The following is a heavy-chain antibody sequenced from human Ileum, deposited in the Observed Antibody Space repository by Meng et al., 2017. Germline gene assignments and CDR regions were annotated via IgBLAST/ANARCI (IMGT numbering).Heavy chain of an antibody. CDR3: ARRTGEVDLLDY. D-gene: IGHD7-27*01. Sequence: QLQLQESGPGLVKPSETLSLLCTVSGGSISSSSPCCDWIRQPPGKGLEWIGSICYSGNTYYNPSLKSRVSMSVDTSKKQISLKLNSVTAADTAVYYCARRTGEVDLLDYWGQGTLVTVSS. CDR1: GGSISSSSPC. J-gene: IGHJ4*02. CDR2: ICYSGNT. V-gene: IGHV4-39*01.